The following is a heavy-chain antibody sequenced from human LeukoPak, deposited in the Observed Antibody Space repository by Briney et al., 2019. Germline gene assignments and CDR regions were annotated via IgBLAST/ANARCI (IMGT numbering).Heavy chain of an antibody. CDR1: GFTFSSYW. V-gene: IGHV3-7*01. J-gene: IGHJ3*02. CDR3: ARVQITWSWAFDI. Sequence: GGSLRLSCAASGFTFSSYWMSWVRQAPGKGLEWVANIKQDGSEKYYVDSVKGRFTISRDNAKNSLYLQMNSLRAEDTAVYYCARVQITWSWAFDIWGQGTMVTVSS. D-gene: IGHD3-16*01. CDR2: IKQDGSEK.